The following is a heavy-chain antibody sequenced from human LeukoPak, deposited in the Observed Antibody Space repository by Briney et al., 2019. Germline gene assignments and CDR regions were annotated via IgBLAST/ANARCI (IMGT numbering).Heavy chain of an antibody. V-gene: IGHV6-1*01. CDR1: GDSVSSNSAA. CDR2: TYYRSKWYN. J-gene: IGHJ3*02. CDR3: ATTVETGDAFDI. Sequence: SQTLSLTCAISGDSVSSNSAAWSWIRLSPSRGLEWRGRTYYRSKWYNDHAVSVRSRITINPDTSKNLFPLQLNSVTPEDTAEYYCATTVETGDAFDIWGPGTRVTVSS. D-gene: IGHD1-1*01.